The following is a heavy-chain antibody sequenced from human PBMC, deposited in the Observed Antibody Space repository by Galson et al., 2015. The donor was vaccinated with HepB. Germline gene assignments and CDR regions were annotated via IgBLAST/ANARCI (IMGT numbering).Heavy chain of an antibody. J-gene: IGHJ1*01. CDR1: GFTFSSYA. Sequence: SLRLSCAASGFTFSSYAMSWVRQAPGKGLEWVSAISGSGGSTYYGDSEKGRFTISRDNSKNTLYLQMNSLRAEDTAVYYCAKGQYSSSWQPDAEYFQHWGQGTLVTVSS. V-gene: IGHV3-23*01. CDR3: AKGQYSSSWQPDAEYFQH. D-gene: IGHD6-13*01. CDR2: ISGSGGST.